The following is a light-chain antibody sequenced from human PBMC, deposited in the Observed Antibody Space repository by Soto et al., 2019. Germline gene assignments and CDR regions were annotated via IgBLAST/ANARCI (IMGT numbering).Light chain of an antibody. CDR2: GAS. Sequence: EIVMTQSPGTLSVSPGERATLSCRASQSVGSSLAWYQKKPGQAPRLLIYGASTRAPGIPARFSASGSGTEFTLTISSLQSEDFAVYYCQQYNNWWTFGQGTRVEIK. CDR1: QSVGSS. CDR3: QQYNNWWT. V-gene: IGKV3-15*01. J-gene: IGKJ1*01.